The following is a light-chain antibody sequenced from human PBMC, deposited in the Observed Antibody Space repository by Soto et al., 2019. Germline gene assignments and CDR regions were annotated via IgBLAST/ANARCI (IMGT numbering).Light chain of an antibody. CDR2: GAS. V-gene: IGKV3-11*01. Sequence: LLLTQSPCTLCLSQGDRATLSCRASQSVSSNLAWYQQKPGQAPRLLIYGASTRATGIPARFSGGGSGTDFTLTIDNLEPEDFAIYYCQQRSSWPPITFGQGTRLEI. CDR1: QSVSSN. J-gene: IGKJ5*01. CDR3: QQRSSWPPIT.